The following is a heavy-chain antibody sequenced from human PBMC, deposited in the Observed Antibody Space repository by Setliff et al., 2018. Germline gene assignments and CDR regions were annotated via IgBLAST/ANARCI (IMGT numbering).Heavy chain of an antibody. D-gene: IGHD3-3*01. CDR1: GGSISSRNS. J-gene: IGHJ5*02. CDR2: IYHSGST. V-gene: IGHV4-4*02. Sequence: PSETLSLTCALSGGSISSRNSGSWVRQPPGRGLEWIGEIYHSGSTNDNTSRKSRVTISVDKSKNQFSLQRSSVTAADTAVYYCAKDRRNVLRFKWFDPWGQGTLVTVSS. CDR3: AKDRRNVLRFKWFDP.